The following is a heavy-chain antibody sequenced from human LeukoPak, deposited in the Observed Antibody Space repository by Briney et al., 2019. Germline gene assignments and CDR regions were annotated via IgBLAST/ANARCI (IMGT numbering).Heavy chain of an antibody. J-gene: IGHJ2*01. CDR2: ISAYNGNT. CDR3: ARNYYEHGFDL. Sequence: GASVKVSCKASGYTFTSYGISWVRQAPGQGLEWMGWISAYNGNTNYAQKLQGRVTMTRDTSTSTVYMELSSLRSEDTAVYYCARNYYEHGFDLWGRGTLVTVSS. D-gene: IGHD3-22*01. V-gene: IGHV1-18*01. CDR1: GYTFTSYG.